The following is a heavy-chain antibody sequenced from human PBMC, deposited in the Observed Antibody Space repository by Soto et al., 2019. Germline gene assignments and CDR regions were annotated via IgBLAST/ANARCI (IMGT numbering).Heavy chain of an antibody. V-gene: IGHV1-69*06. Sequence: QVQLVQSGAEVKKPGSSVKVSCKASGGTFNSYALTWVRQAPGHGLEWMGGIIPIFRSTNYAQKFQGRVTITANRSTRTAYMELSSLRSDDTAVYYCARVLQPTYGSSCRSLYWDFELWGRGTLVTVSS. CDR3: ARVLQPTYGSSCRSLYWDFEL. D-gene: IGHD2-15*01. CDR2: IIPIFRST. CDR1: GGTFNSYA. J-gene: IGHJ2*01.